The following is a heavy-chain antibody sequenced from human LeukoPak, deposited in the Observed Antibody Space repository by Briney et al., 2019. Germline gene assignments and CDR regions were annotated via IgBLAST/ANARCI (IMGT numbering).Heavy chain of an antibody. D-gene: IGHD6-6*01. CDR1: GGSFSGYY. V-gene: IGHV4-34*01. CDR3: ARGLSIAAGGWFDP. J-gene: IGHJ5*02. CDR2: INHSGST. Sequence: SETLSLTCAVYGGSFSGYYWSWIRQPPGKGLEWIGEINHSGSTNYNPSLKSRVTISVDTSKNQFSLKLSSVTAADTAVYYCARGLSIAAGGWFDPWGQGTLVTVSS.